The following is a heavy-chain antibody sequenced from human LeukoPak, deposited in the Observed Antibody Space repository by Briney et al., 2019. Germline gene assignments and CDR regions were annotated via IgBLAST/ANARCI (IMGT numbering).Heavy chain of an antibody. Sequence: SETLSLTCTVSGGSISSYYWNWLRQPPGKGLEWIGYIYYSGSTNYNPSLKSRVTISVDTSKNQFSLKLSSVTAADTAVYYCARQDVVVITAATYYYGMDVWGQGTTVTVSS. V-gene: IGHV4-59*08. CDR2: IYYSGST. D-gene: IGHD2-2*01. CDR3: ARQDVVVITAATYYYGMDV. CDR1: GGSISSYY. J-gene: IGHJ6*02.